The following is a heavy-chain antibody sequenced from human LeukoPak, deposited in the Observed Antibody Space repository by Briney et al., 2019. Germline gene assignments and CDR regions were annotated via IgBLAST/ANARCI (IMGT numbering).Heavy chain of an antibody. CDR2: ISGSGGST. CDR3: AKDWGIIVVVSLDY. J-gene: IGHJ4*02. Sequence: GGSLRLSCAASGFTFSSYAMSWVRQAPGQGLEWVSAISGSGGSTYYADSVKGRFTISRDNSKNTLYLQMNSLRAEDTAVYYCAKDWGIIVVVSLDYWGQGTLVTVSS. V-gene: IGHV3-23*01. D-gene: IGHD2-2*01. CDR1: GFTFSSYA.